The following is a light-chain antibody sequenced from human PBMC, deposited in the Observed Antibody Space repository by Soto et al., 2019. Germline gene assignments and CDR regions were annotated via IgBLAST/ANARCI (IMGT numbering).Light chain of an antibody. Sequence: VFTQSPATLSLSPGERATLSCRASQSVSSYLAWYQQKPGQAPRLLIYDASDRATGIPDKFSGSGSGTDFTLTISRLEPEDFAVYYCHQYESSPQTFGQGTKVDIK. CDR2: DAS. CDR3: HQYESSPQT. V-gene: IGKV3-20*01. J-gene: IGKJ1*01. CDR1: QSVSSY.